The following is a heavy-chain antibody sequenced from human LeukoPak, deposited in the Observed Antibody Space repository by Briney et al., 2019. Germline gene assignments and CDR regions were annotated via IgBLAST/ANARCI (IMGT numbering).Heavy chain of an antibody. CDR3: ARDLVDTAMVRGKGYYYYMDV. J-gene: IGHJ6*03. V-gene: IGHV4-59*01. CDR2: IYYSGST. D-gene: IGHD5-18*01. Sequence: SETLSLTCTVSGGSISSYYWSWIRQPPGKGLEWIGYIYYSGSTNYNPSLKSRVTISVDTSKNQFSLKLSSVTAADTAVYYCARDLVDTAMVRGKGYYYYMDVWGKGTTVTVSS. CDR1: GGSISSYY.